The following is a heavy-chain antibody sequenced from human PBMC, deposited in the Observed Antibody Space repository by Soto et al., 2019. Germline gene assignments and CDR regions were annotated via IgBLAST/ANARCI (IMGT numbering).Heavy chain of an antibody. V-gene: IGHV4-34*01. J-gene: IGHJ5*02. D-gene: IGHD2-8*01. CDR2: INHSGST. CDR1: GGSFSGYY. Sequence: PSETLSLTCAVYGGSFSGYYWSWIRQPPGKGLEWIGEINHSGSTNYNPSLKSRVTISVDTSKNQFSLKLSSVTAADTAVYYCARSAPLGYCTNGVCYAAPNWFDPWGQGTLVTVSS. CDR3: ARSAPLGYCTNGVCYAAPNWFDP.